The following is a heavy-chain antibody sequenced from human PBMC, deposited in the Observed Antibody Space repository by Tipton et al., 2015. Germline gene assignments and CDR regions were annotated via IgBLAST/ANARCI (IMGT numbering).Heavy chain of an antibody. Sequence: TLSLTCTVSGGSIRTYYWVWIRQPPGRGLESIGYIYHSGRTNYNPSLRSRVTISVDTSKNQFSLKMRSVTATDTAVYYCARARGRHGGLFDSWGQGTLVTVSS. CDR3: ARARGRHGGLFDS. V-gene: IGHV4-59*01. J-gene: IGHJ4*02. D-gene: IGHD4-23*01. CDR1: GGSIRTYY. CDR2: IYHSGRT.